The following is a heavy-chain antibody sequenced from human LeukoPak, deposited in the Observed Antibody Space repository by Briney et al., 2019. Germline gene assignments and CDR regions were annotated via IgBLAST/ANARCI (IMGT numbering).Heavy chain of an antibody. V-gene: IGHV3-30-3*01. CDR1: GFTFSSYA. CDR3: ARAPDYYDSSGYTYFQH. CDR2: ISYDGSNK. J-gene: IGHJ1*01. D-gene: IGHD3-22*01. Sequence: GRSLRLSCAASGFTFSSYAMHWVRQAPGKGLEWVAVISYDGSNKYYADSVKGRFTISRDNSKNTLYLQMNSLRAEDTAVYYCARAPDYYDSSGYTYFQHWGQGTLVTVSS.